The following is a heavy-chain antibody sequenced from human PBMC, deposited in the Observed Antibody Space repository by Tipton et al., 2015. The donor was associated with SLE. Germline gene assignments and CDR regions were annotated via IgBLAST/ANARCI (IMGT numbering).Heavy chain of an antibody. D-gene: IGHD4-17*01. CDR2: IKEDGSEN. CDR3: ARGPAYGALDF. Sequence: SLRLSCAASGFTFSGSYMTWVRQSPGKGLEWVAIIKEDGSENNYVDSVKGRFTISRDNTKNSVYLQMNSLRAEDTATYYCARGPAYGALDFWRQGTLVTVSS. CDR1: GFTFSGSY. J-gene: IGHJ4*02. V-gene: IGHV3-7*01.